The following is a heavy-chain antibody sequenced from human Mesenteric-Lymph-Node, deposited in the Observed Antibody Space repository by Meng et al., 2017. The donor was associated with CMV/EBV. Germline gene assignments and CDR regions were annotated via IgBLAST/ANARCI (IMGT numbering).Heavy chain of an antibody. J-gene: IGHJ6*02. D-gene: IGHD2-2*01. CDR2: ISWNSGSI. CDR1: GFTFDDYA. V-gene: IGHV3-9*01. CDR3: ARDRRGYCSSTSCYRHSGMDV. Sequence: SLKISWAASGFTFDDYAMHWVRQAPGKGLEWGSGISWNSGSIGYADSVKGRFTISRDNAKNSLYLQMNSLRAEDTAVYYCARDRRGYCSSTSCYRHSGMDVWGQGTTVTVSS.